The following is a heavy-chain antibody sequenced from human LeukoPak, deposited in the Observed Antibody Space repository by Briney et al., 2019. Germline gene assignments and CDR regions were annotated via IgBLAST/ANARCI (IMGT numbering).Heavy chain of an antibody. CDR2: IYYSGST. Sequence: PSETLSLTCIVSGGSISSISSNNYHWGWIRQPPGKGLEWIGSIYYSGSTYYNPSLKSRVTISVDTSKNQFSLKLSSVTAADTAVYYCARAWFPTLDFWSGYYGYYYGMDVWGQGTTVTVSS. D-gene: IGHD3-3*01. V-gene: IGHV4-39*07. J-gene: IGHJ6*02. CDR1: GGSISSISSNNYH. CDR3: ARAWFPTLDFWSGYYGYYYGMDV.